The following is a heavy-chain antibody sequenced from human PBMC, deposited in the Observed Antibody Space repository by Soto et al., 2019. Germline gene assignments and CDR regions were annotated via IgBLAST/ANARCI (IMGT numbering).Heavy chain of an antibody. CDR3: AKAATITTLYNFDF. Sequence: EVQLLESGGGLVQPGGSLRLSCAASGFTFSSFGMNWVRQAPGKGLELVSLISDSGGSTYHADSVKGRFTISRDNSKNTLYLQMNSLRAEDTAVYYCAKAATITTLYNFDFWGQGTLVTVSS. D-gene: IGHD4-4*01. J-gene: IGHJ4*02. V-gene: IGHV3-23*01. CDR1: GFTFSSFG. CDR2: ISDSGGST.